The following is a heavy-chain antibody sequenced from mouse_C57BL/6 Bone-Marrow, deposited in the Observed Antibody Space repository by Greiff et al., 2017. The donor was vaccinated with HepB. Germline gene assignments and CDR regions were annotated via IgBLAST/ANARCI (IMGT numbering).Heavy chain of an antibody. CDR1: GYTFTNYW. CDR2: IYPGGGYT. CDR3: ARGYYGSSYAY. J-gene: IGHJ3*01. Sequence: QVQLQQSGAELVRPGTSVKISCKASGYTFTNYWIGWAKQRPGHGLEWIGDIYPGGGYTYYNEKFKGKATLTADKSSSTAYMQFSSLTSEDSAIYYCARGYYGSSYAYWGQGTLVTVSA. V-gene: IGHV1-63*01. D-gene: IGHD1-1*01.